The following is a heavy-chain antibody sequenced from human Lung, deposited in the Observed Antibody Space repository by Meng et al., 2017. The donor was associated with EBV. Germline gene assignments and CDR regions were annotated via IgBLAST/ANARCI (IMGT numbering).Heavy chain of an antibody. D-gene: IGHD2-2*02. Sequence: QGLVQESVPRLGRPSQTLSLTCTVSGASISSAVFWIWIRQPPGKDLEWIGYISYSGATHYNPSLKSRLTISVDTAKNQFSLSLSSVTAADTAVYYCARVVGDCASCYKGWFDPWGQGTLVTVSS. CDR3: ARVVGDCASCYKGWFDP. J-gene: IGHJ5*02. CDR2: ISYSGAT. CDR1: GASISSAVF. V-gene: IGHV4-30-4*01.